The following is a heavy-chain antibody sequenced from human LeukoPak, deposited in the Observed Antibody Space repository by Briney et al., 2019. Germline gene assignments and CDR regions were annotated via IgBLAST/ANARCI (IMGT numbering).Heavy chain of an antibody. V-gene: IGHV4-59*01. D-gene: IGHD3-16*01. CDR2: IYYSGST. CDR3: ARVGGDYGMDV. J-gene: IGHJ6*02. Sequence: PSETLSLTCTVSGGSISSYYGSWIRQPPGKGLEWIGYIYYSGSTNYNPSLKSRVTISVDTSKNQFSLKLSSVTAADTAVYYCARVGGDYGMDVWGQGITVTVSS. CDR1: GGSISSYY.